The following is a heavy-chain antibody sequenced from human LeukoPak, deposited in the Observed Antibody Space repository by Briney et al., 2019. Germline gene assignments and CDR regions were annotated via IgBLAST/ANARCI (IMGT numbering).Heavy chain of an antibody. J-gene: IGHJ4*02. D-gene: IGHD1-26*01. CDR1: GFTFGSSW. V-gene: IGHV3-74*01. CDR3: VKVRGRARVGYFDY. CDR2: INKDGSVI. Sequence: GGSLRLSCAASGFTFGSSWIHWVRQAPGKGLVWVSRINKDGSVIDYAESVKGRFSISRDNAKNTLYLQMNSLRVEDTAIYYCVKVRGRARVGYFDYWGQGALVTVSS.